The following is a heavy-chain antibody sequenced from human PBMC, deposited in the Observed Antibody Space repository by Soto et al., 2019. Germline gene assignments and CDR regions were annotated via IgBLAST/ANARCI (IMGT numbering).Heavy chain of an antibody. Sequence: VQLLESGGGLVQPGGSLRLSCAASGFTFSTYAISWFRQAPGKGLEWVSLISGSGDSTYYADSVKGRFTISRDNSKNTLYLQMNSLRAEDTAVHYCAQVHGSGSYHNFPDYWGQGTLVTVSS. CDR1: GFTFSTYA. D-gene: IGHD3-10*01. V-gene: IGHV3-23*01. J-gene: IGHJ4*02. CDR2: ISGSGDST. CDR3: AQVHGSGSYHNFPDY.